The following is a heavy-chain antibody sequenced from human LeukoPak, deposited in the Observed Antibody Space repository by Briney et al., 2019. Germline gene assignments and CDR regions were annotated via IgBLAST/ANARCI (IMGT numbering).Heavy chain of an antibody. V-gene: IGHV3-9*01. D-gene: IGHD3-22*01. Sequence: GRSLRLSCAASGFTFDDYAMHWVRQAPGKGLEWVSGISWNSGSIGYADSVKGRFTISRDNAKNSLYLQMNSLRAEDTALYYCAKDISYDSSGSIFDYWGQGTLVTVSS. CDR2: ISWNSGSI. CDR3: AKDISYDSSGSIFDY. J-gene: IGHJ4*02. CDR1: GFTFDDYA.